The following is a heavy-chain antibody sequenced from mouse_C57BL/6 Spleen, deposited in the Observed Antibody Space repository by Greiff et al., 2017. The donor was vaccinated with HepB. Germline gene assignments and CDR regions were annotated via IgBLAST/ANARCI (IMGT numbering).Heavy chain of an antibody. CDR2: IYPGDGDT. V-gene: IGHV1-80*01. D-gene: IGHD2-5*01. J-gene: IGHJ1*03. CDR1: GYAFSSYW. CDR3: ARLLYSNYEYFDV. Sequence: VQLQESGAELVKPGASVKISCKASGYAFSSYWMNWVKQRPGKGLEWIGQIYPGDGDTNYNGKFKGKATLTADKSSSTAYMQLSSLTSEDSAVYFCARLLYSNYEYFDVWGTGTTVTVSS.